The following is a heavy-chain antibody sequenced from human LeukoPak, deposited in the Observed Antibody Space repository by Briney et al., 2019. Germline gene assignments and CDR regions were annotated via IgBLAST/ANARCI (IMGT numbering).Heavy chain of an antibody. D-gene: IGHD6-13*01. CDR3: ARISSSNWYNERGAFDV. V-gene: IGHV4-34*01. J-gene: IGHJ3*01. Sequence: PSETLSLTCAVYGGSFSGYYWSWIRQPPGKGLEWIGEINHSGSTNYNPSLKSRVTISVDTSKNQFSLKLRSVTAADTAVYYCARISSSNWYNERGAFDVWGQGTMVTVSS. CDR2: INHSGST. CDR1: GGSFSGYY.